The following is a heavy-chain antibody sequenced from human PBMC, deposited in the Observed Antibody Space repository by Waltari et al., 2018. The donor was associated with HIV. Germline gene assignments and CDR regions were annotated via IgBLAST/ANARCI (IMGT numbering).Heavy chain of an antibody. CDR3: AKLCLAGPQSTVHYYYGLDV. J-gene: IGHJ6*02. D-gene: IGHD4-4*01. CDR1: GASFHDYS. Sequence: QVQLQQWGAGLLKPSQTLSLTCAVYGASFHDYSWTWTRQSPGKGLEWIGEINHRGTHNYGPSLKDRVLRSVDTYKNQFFLVVHFLSASDSGLYFCAKLCLAGPQSTVHYYYGLDVWGQGTTVIVSS. V-gene: IGHV4-34*02. CDR2: INHRGTH.